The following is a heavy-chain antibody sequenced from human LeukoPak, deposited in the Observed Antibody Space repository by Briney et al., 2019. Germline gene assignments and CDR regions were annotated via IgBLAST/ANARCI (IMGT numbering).Heavy chain of an antibody. CDR1: GFTFSGSA. CDR3: ARHENIVVVRGFDI. Sequence: GGSLKLSCAASGFTFSGSAMHWVRQASGKGLEWVGRIRSKANSYATAYAASVKGRFTISRDDSKNTAYLQMNSLKTEDTAVYYCARHENIVVVRGFDIWGQGTMVTVSS. D-gene: IGHD2-15*01. CDR2: IRSKANSYAT. J-gene: IGHJ3*02. V-gene: IGHV3-73*01.